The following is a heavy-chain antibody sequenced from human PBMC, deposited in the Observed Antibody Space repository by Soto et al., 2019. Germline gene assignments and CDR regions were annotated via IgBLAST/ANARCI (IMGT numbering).Heavy chain of an antibody. CDR2: SSAYNGNA. CDR3: ARGGYDFWSGYFTPPGPRYYYGMDV. V-gene: IGHV1-18*04. Sequence: ASVEVSCKASGYTFTSYGTSWVRQAPGQGLEWMGWSSAYNGNANYRQDLQVRVTMTTDTSKKTAYMELKSLRSDDTAVYYCARGGYDFWSGYFTPPGPRYYYGMDVWG. D-gene: IGHD3-3*01. CDR1: GYTFTSYG. J-gene: IGHJ6*02.